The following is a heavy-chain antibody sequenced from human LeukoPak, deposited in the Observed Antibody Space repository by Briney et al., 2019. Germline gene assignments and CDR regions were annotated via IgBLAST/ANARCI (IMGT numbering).Heavy chain of an antibody. D-gene: IGHD6-13*01. Sequence: GGSLRLSCAASGFTFSSYAMSWVRPAPGKGLDWVSGISGSDGSTYYADSVKGRFTISRDNSKNTLYLQMNSLRAEDTAVYYCAKERSGIPAAANYWGQGTLVTVSS. CDR3: AKERSGIPAAANY. CDR2: ISGSDGST. J-gene: IGHJ4*02. CDR1: GFTFSSYA. V-gene: IGHV3-23*01.